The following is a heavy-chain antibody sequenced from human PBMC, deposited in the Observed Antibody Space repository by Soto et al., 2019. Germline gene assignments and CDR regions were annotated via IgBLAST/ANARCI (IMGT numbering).Heavy chain of an antibody. Sequence: SGPTLVNPTQTLTLTCTFSGFSLNTRGMRVGWIRLPPGKALEWLARIDWDDDKFYTTSLKTRLTISKDTSKNQVVLTMTNMDPVDTATYYCARIPAGAVAYFDSWGQGTLVTVSS. J-gene: IGHJ4*02. D-gene: IGHD3-10*01. CDR2: IDWDDDK. CDR3: ARIPAGAVAYFDS. V-gene: IGHV2-70*04. CDR1: GFSLNTRGMR.